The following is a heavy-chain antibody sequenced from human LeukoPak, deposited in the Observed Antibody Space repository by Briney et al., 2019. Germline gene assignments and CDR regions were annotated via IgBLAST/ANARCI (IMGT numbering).Heavy chain of an antibody. CDR2: IYSDGST. Sequence: GGSLRLSCARSGFTVRRNYMSWVRQAAGKGLEYVSVIYSDGSTFYSDSVKGRFTISRDNAKNTLYLQMNSLRAEDTAVYYCARASLAYFDYWGQGTLVTVSS. V-gene: IGHV3-53*01. J-gene: IGHJ4*02. CDR1: GFTVRRNY. CDR3: ARASLAYFDY.